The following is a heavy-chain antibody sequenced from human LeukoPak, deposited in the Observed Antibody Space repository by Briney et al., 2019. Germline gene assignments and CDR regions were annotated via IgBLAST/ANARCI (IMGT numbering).Heavy chain of an antibody. D-gene: IGHD3-3*01. CDR2: ISSSSSYI. CDR1: GFTVSSNY. J-gene: IGHJ6*03. V-gene: IGHV3-21*01. Sequence: GGSLRLSCAASGFTVSSNYMSWVRQAPGKGLEWVSSISSSSSYIYYADSVKGRFTISRDNAKNSLYLQMNSLRAEDTAVYYCARGVVIMGYYYMDVWGKGTTVTVSS. CDR3: ARGVVIMGYYYMDV.